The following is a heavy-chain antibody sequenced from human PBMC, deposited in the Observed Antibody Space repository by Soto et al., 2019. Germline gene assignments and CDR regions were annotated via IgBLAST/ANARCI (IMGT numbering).Heavy chain of an antibody. Sequence: ASLKVSCKASGYNFTSYDINWVRQATGEGLEGMGWMNPNSGNTGYAQKFQGRVTMTRNTSISTAYMELSSLRSEDTAVYYCARGSSITIFGVVIPAGEGYYYYGMDVWGQGTT. CDR2: MNPNSGNT. CDR3: ARGSSITIFGVVIPAGEGYYYYGMDV. D-gene: IGHD3-3*01. V-gene: IGHV1-8*01. J-gene: IGHJ6*02. CDR1: GYNFTSYD.